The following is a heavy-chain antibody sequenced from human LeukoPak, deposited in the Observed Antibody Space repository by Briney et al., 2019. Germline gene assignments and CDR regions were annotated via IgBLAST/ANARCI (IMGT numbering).Heavy chain of an antibody. CDR3: ANRSIIGVAGSEMDY. V-gene: IGHV3-23*01. CDR1: GFTFSSCA. Sequence: QPGGSLRLSCAASGFTFSSCAMTWVRQAPGKGLEWVSGISGSGKTTHYADSVKGRFSISRDNSKSTLYLQLNSLRAEDTAVYYCANRSIIGVAGSEMDYGGQGTLVTVSS. J-gene: IGHJ4*02. CDR2: ISGSGKTT. D-gene: IGHD6-19*01.